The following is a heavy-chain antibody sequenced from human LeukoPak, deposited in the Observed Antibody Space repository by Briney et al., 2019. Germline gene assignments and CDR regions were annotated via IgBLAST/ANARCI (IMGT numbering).Heavy chain of an antibody. V-gene: IGHV1-3*01. D-gene: IGHD1/OR15-1a*01. CDR2: INADSGDT. CDR1: GYTFPTYD. J-gene: IGHJ6*04. Sequence: ASVKVSCKASGYTFPTYDIHWVRQAPGQRLEWMGWINADSGDTKYSQKFQGRVTITRDTSASTAYMELSSLRPEDTAVYYCAREPVEQLRPAGYMDVWGKGTTVTVIS. CDR3: AREPVEQLRPAGYMDV.